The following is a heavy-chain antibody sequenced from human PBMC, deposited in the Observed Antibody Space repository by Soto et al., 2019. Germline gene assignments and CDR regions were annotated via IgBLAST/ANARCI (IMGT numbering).Heavy chain of an antibody. CDR2: ISSSSSYI. D-gene: IGHD6-13*01. CDR3: ARDQLYSSRWYRAFDI. J-gene: IGHJ3*02. V-gene: IGHV3-21*01. Sequence: GGSLRLSCAASGFTFSSYSMNWVRQAPGKGLEWVSSISSSSSYIYYADSVKGRFTISRDNAKNSLYLQMNSLRAEDTAVYYCARDQLYSSRWYRAFDIWGQGTMVTVSS. CDR1: GFTFSSYS.